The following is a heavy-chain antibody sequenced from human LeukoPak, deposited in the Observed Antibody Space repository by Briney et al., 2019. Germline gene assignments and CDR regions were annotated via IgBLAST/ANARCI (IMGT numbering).Heavy chain of an antibody. CDR3: ARDKVGSYFVQGGFDY. CDR1: GFTFSSYE. J-gene: IGHJ4*02. CDR2: ISSSGSTI. D-gene: IGHD1-26*01. V-gene: IGHV3-48*03. Sequence: GGYLRRSCAASGFTFSSYEMNWVRQAPGKGLEWVSYISSSGSTIYYADSVKGRFTISRDNAKNSLYLQMISLRAEDTAVYYCARDKVGSYFVQGGFDYWGQGTLVTVSS.